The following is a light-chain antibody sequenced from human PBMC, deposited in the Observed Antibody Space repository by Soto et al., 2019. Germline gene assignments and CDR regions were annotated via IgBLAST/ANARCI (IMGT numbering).Light chain of an antibody. J-gene: IGKJ2*01. CDR3: QXXHSTXYT. Sequence: DIQMTQSPYSLSASVGDSVTITCRASXNIRNXXNWYQQKPXRAPKXLIHSASALPSGVPXRXSGRXXXXXXTLTMSGLQPEDFATYYXQXXHSTXYTFGQGS. CDR2: SAS. CDR1: XNIRNX. V-gene: IGKV1-39*01.